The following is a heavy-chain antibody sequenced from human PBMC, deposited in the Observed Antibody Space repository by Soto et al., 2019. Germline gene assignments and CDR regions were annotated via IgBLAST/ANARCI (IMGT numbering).Heavy chain of an antibody. V-gene: IGHV5-10-1*01. D-gene: IGHD2-2*01. CDR1: GYRSASHW. CDR3: ASQLPFGSYACHCRFDV. Sequence: GESLKISCKSFGYRSASHWISWVRQMPGKGLEWMGKIDPSDSYTHYNPSFEGHVTFSAEKSTNTAYLQRNSLKASDSAMYFCASQLPFGSYACHCRFDVWGLGTTVTVSS. CDR2: IDPSDSYT. J-gene: IGHJ6*02.